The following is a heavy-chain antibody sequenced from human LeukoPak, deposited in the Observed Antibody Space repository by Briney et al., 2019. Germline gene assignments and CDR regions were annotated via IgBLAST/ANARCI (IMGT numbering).Heavy chain of an antibody. CDR1: GGSFTSFY. V-gene: IGHV4-59*01. CDR2: IFYSGST. J-gene: IGHJ4*02. D-gene: IGHD3-16*01. CDR3: ARADYDYIWGSFGYFDF. Sequence: SETLSLTCTVSGGSFTSFYWSWIRQPPGKGPEWIGYIFYSGSTNFNPPLKSRVTMSVDTSKNQFSLKPSSVTAADTAVYYCARADYDYIWGSFGYFDFWGQGTLVTVSS.